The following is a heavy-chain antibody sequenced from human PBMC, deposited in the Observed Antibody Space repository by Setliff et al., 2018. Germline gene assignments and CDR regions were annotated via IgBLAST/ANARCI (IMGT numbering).Heavy chain of an antibody. CDR1: GGTFSNIG. CDR2: IIPLFGTT. J-gene: IGHJ4*02. V-gene: IGHV1-69*05. CDR3: ARGQGPRTVVAIPFDH. D-gene: IGHD3-22*01. Sequence: GASVKVSCKASGGTFSNIGISWVRQAPGQGLEWMGGIIPLFGTTNYAQEFQGRVTITTDESTNTAYMELSSLRSEDTAMYYCARGQGPRTVVAIPFDHWGQGTLVTVSS.